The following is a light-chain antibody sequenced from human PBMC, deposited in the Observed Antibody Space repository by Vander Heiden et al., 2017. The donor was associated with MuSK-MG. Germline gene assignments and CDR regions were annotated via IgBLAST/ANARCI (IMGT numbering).Light chain of an antibody. CDR1: TIGAQS. CDR2: EDS. CDR3: QVWHSGSDHYV. J-gene: IGLJ1*01. V-gene: IGLV3-21*02. Sequence: SYVLTQPASVSVAPGQTARITCEGTTIGAQSVSWYQQRPGQAPVLVVYEDSDRPSGIPERISGSSSGNTATLTISGAEAGDEADYYCQVWHSGSDHYVFGSGTRVTVL.